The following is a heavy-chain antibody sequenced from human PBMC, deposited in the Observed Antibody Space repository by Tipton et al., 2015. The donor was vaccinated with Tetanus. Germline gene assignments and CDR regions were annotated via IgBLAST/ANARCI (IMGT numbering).Heavy chain of an antibody. D-gene: IGHD2-2*01. J-gene: IGHJ4*02. Sequence: TLSLTCTVSGGSVSNGSYYWNWIRQPPGKGLEWIGYVYYNGNTHYNPALKSRVTISVDTSKNQFSLKLSSVTAADTAIYYCAREVPAAGHFDSWGQGSLVIVSS. CDR3: AREVPAAGHFDS. CDR2: VYYNGNT. V-gene: IGHV4-61*01. CDR1: GGSVSNGSYY.